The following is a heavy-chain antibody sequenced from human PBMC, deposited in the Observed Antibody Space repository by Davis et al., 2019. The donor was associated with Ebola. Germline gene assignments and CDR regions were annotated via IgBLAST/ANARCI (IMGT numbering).Heavy chain of an antibody. CDR1: GYTFTSYD. CDR3: AKQAAGTRYYYYGMDV. V-gene: IGHV1-8*03. D-gene: IGHD6-13*01. J-gene: IGHJ6*02. Sequence: ASVKVSCKASGYTFTSYDINWVRQATGQGLEWMGWMNPNSGNTGYAQKFQGRVTITRNTSISTAYMELSSLRSEDTAVYYCAKQAAGTRYYYYGMDVWGQGTTVTVSS. CDR2: MNPNSGNT.